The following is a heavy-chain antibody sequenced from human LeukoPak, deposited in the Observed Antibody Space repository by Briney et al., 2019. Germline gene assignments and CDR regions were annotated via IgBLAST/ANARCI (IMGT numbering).Heavy chain of an antibody. Sequence: PSETLSLTCTVSGGSISSYYWSWIRQPAGKGLEWIGRIYTSGSTNYNPSLKSRVTMSVDTSKNQFSMKLSSVTAADTAVNYCARDALYCSGGSCYFDYWGQGTLVTVSS. CDR2: IYTSGST. V-gene: IGHV4-4*07. CDR3: ARDALYCSGGSCYFDY. D-gene: IGHD2-15*01. J-gene: IGHJ4*02. CDR1: GGSISSYY.